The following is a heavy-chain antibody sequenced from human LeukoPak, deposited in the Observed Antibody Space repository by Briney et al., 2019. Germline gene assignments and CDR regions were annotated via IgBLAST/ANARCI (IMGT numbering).Heavy chain of an antibody. CDR3: ARDRGVVPAAIVNYYYYYGMDV. CDR2: IWYGGSNK. D-gene: IGHD2-2*01. J-gene: IGHJ6*02. Sequence: GRSLRLSCAASGFTFSSYGMHWVRQAPGKGLEWVAVIWYGGSNKYYADSVKGRFTNSRDNSKNTLYLQMNSLRAEDTAVYYCARDRGVVPAAIVNYYYYYGMDVWGQGTTVTVSS. CDR1: GFTFSSYG. V-gene: IGHV3-33*01.